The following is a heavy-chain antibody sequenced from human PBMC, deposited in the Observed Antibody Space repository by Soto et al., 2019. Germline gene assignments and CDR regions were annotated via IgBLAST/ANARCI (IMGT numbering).Heavy chain of an antibody. Sequence: ASVKVSCKASGGTFSSYTISWVRQAPGQGLEWMGRIVPILGIANYAQKFQSRVTITADKSTSTAYMELSSLRSEDTAVYYCARNPGCSGGSCYSFWWFDPWGQGTLVTVSS. CDR2: IVPILGIA. V-gene: IGHV1-69*02. J-gene: IGHJ5*02. D-gene: IGHD2-15*01. CDR1: GGTFSSYT. CDR3: ARNPGCSGGSCYSFWWFDP.